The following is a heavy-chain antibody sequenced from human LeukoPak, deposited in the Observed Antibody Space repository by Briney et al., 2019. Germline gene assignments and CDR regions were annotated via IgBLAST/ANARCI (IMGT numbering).Heavy chain of an antibody. V-gene: IGHV3-23*01. D-gene: IGHD3-3*01. CDR2: ISGSGGST. CDR1: GFTFSSYS. Sequence: QPGGSLRLSCAASGFTFSSYSMNWVRQAPGKGLESVSAISGSGGSTYYADSVKGRFTISRDNSKNTLYLQMNSLRAEDTAVYYCARDRHSAFAGVVEDYWGQGTLVTVSS. CDR3: ARDRHSAFAGVVEDY. J-gene: IGHJ4*02.